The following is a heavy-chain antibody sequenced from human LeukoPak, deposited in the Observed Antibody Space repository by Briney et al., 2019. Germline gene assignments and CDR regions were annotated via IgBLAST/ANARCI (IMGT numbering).Heavy chain of an antibody. J-gene: IGHJ4*02. CDR1: GFTFSSYA. D-gene: IGHD3-16*01. V-gene: IGHV3-23*01. Sequence: GGSLRLSCAASGFTFSSYAMSWVSQAQGKGLEWVSAISGSGGSTYYADSVKGRFTISRDNSKNTLYLQMNSLRAEDTAVYYCAKDRGYDVDYWGQGTLVTVSS. CDR2: ISGSGGST. CDR3: AKDRGYDVDY.